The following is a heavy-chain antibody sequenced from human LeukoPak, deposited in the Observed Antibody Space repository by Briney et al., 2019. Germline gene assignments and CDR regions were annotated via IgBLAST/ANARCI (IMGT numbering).Heavy chain of an antibody. CDR1: GGSFSGYY. D-gene: IGHD5-12*01. V-gene: IGHV4-34*01. CDR2: INHSVST. Sequence: KPSETLSLTCAVYGGSFSGYYWSWIRQPPGKGLEWIGEINHSVSTNYNPSLKSRVTISVDTSKNQFSLKLSSVTAADTAVYYCARINSGYAYEADYWGQGTLVTVSS. CDR3: ARINSGYAYEADY. J-gene: IGHJ4*02.